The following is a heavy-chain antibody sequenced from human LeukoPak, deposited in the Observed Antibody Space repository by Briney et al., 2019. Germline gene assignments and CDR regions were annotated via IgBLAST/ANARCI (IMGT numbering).Heavy chain of an antibody. V-gene: IGHV1-2*02. D-gene: IGHD3-16*02. CDR1: GYTFTGYY. Sequence: ASVKVSCKASGYTFTGYYMHWVRQAPGQGLEWMGWINPNSGGTNYAQKFQGRVTMTRDTSISTAYMELSRLRSDDTAVYYCARGYDYVWGSYRYAKKYYFDYWGQGTLVTVSS. CDR2: INPNSGGT. CDR3: ARGYDYVWGSYRYAKKYYFDY. J-gene: IGHJ4*02.